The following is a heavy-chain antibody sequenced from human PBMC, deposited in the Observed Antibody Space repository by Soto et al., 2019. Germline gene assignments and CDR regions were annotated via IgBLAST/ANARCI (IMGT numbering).Heavy chain of an antibody. CDR2: IIPIFGTA. J-gene: IGHJ4*02. Sequence: GASVKVSCKASGGTFSSYAISWVRQAPGQGLEWMGGIIPIFGTANYAQKFQGRVTITADESTSTAYMELSSLRSEDTAVYYCARAPDLYYYDSSGYYRAVFDYWGQGTLVTVSS. D-gene: IGHD3-22*01. CDR3: ARAPDLYYYDSSGYYRAVFDY. CDR1: GGTFSSYA. V-gene: IGHV1-69*13.